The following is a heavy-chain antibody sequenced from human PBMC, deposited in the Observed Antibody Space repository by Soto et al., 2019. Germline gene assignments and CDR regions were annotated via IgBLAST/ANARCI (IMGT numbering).Heavy chain of an antibody. CDR1: GGSISSGGYY. V-gene: IGHV4-31*03. D-gene: IGHD3-22*01. Sequence: SETLSLTCTVSGGSISSGGYYWSWIRQHPGQGLEWMGYIYYSGSTYYNPSLKSRVTISVDTYKYQISLKLSSVMAADTAVYYCARVGGRQYYYDSSGYPVYAFDIWGHGTMVTVSS. CDR2: IYYSGST. CDR3: ARVGGRQYYYDSSGYPVYAFDI. J-gene: IGHJ3*02.